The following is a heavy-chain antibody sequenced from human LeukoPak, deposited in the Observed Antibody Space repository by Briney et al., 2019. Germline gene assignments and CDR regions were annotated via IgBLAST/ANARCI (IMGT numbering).Heavy chain of an antibody. V-gene: IGHV5-51*01. J-gene: IGHJ6*01. CDR3: AIAGAPQSDYYGMDV. CDR1: GYSFTSYW. Sequence: GGSLKISCKGSGYSFTSYWSGWVRQMPGKGLGWMGIIFPGDSDTTYSPSFQGQVTISADKSISTAYLQWSSLKASDTAMYYCAIAGAPQSDYYGMDVWGQGTTVTVSS. CDR2: IFPGDSDT. D-gene: IGHD1-26*01.